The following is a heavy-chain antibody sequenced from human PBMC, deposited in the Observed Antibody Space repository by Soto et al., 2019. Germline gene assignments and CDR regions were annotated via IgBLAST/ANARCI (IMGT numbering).Heavy chain of an antibody. J-gene: IGHJ3*02. CDR2: ISGYSGNT. Sequence: ASVKVSCKASGYTFSSYGISWVRQAPGQGLEWMGWISGYSGNTNYAQKLQDRVTMTTDTTTSTAYMELRSLRSDDTAVYYCARAAAFEAFDIWDQGTMVTV. CDR3: ARAAAFEAFDI. D-gene: IGHD3-3*02. CDR1: GYTFSSYG. V-gene: IGHV1-18*01.